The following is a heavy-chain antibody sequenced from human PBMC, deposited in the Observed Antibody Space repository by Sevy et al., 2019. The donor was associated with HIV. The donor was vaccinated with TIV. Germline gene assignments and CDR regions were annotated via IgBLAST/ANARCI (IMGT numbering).Heavy chain of an antibody. D-gene: IGHD3-9*01. CDR2: IWYDGSNK. CDR1: GFTFSSYG. CDR3: ARDLNNAGYFDWLLSYYFDY. J-gene: IGHJ4*02. Sequence: GGSLRLSCAASGFTFSSYGMHWVRQAPGKGLEWVAVIWYDGSNKYYADSVKGRFTISRDNSKNTLYLQMNSLRAEDTAVYYCARDLNNAGYFDWLLSYYFDYWGQGTLVTVPS. V-gene: IGHV3-33*01.